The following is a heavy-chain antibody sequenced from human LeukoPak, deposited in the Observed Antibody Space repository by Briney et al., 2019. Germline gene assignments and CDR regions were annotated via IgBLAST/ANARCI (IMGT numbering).Heavy chain of an antibody. CDR1: GDSFNNYI. CDR3: ARVDRHHFYMEV. J-gene: IGHJ6*03. CDR2: VMPLFNTP. V-gene: IGHV1-69*05. Sequence: SVTVSCKASGDSFNNYIITWVRQPPGQGHEGMGGVMPLFNTPNYAQKFQGRISITTDASTHTSYLELRSLRSEDTAVYSCARVDRHHFYMEVGGKGTTVTVSS. D-gene: IGHD1-14*01.